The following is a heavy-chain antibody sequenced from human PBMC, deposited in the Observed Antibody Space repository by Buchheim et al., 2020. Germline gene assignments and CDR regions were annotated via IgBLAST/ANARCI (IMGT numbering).Heavy chain of an antibody. Sequence: EVQLVESGGGLVQPGGSLRLSCAASGFTFSNYWMTWVRQTPGKGLEWVGNIKPDGSEKYYVDSLKGRFTISRDNAKNSLYLQMNSLRAEDTAVYFCAKDYSSGYYGFDYWGQGTL. J-gene: IGHJ4*02. CDR3: AKDYSSGYYGFDY. V-gene: IGHV3-7*03. CDR1: GFTFSNYW. D-gene: IGHD6-19*01. CDR2: IKPDGSEK.